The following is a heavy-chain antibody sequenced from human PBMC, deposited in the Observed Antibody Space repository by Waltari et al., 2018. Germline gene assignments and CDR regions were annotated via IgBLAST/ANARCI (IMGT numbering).Heavy chain of an antibody. CDR1: GFTFSSYA. D-gene: IGHD6-19*01. CDR2: ISGSGGSK. CDR3: AKGEQWLGGGFAY. V-gene: IGHV3-23*04. Sequence: EVQLVESGGGLVQPGGSLRLSCAASGFTFSSYAMSWFRQAPGKGLEWVSAISGSGGSKYYADSGKGRFTISRDNSKNTLYLQMNSLRAEDTAVYYCAKGEQWLGGGFAYWGQGTLVTVSS. J-gene: IGHJ4*02.